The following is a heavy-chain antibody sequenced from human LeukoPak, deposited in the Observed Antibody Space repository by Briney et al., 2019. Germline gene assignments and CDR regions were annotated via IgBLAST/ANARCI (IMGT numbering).Heavy chain of an antibody. J-gene: IGHJ4*02. CDR3: ARDDIRSGILASAGVRY. Sequence: GGSLRLSCATSGFSFSSYAMSWVRQAPGKGLEWVSAMSSSDDGRYYAASVRGRFTISRDTSRSTLYLQMNSLRAEDTAVYYCARDDIRSGILASAGVRYWGQGTLVTVSS. CDR1: GFSFSSYA. D-gene: IGHD2-15*01. V-gene: IGHV3-23*01. CDR2: MSSSDDGR.